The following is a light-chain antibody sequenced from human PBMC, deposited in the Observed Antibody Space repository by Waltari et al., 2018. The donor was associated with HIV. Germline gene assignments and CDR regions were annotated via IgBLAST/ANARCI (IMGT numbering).Light chain of an antibody. CDR1: QSVSSTY. V-gene: IGKV3-20*01. CDR3: QQYGSSPIT. J-gene: IGKJ5*01. Sequence: EIVLTQSPGTLSLSSGERATLSCRASQSVSSTYLAWYKQKPGQAPRLLIYVASRRATGIPDRFSGSGSGTDFTLTISRLEPEDFAVYYCQQYGSSPITFGQGTRLEIK. CDR2: VAS.